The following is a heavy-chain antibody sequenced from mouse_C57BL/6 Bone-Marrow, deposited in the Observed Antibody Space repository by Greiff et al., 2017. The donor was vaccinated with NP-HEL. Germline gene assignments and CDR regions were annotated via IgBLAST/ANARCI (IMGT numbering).Heavy chain of an antibody. CDR3: TTPLLSLMDY. Sequence: VQLQQSGAELVRPGASVKLSCTASGFNIKDDYMHWVKQRPEQGLEWIGWIDPENGDTEYASNFQGKATITADTSSNTAYLQLSSLTSEDTAVYYCTTPLLSLMDYWGQGTSVTVSS. J-gene: IGHJ4*01. D-gene: IGHD2-1*01. CDR1: GFNIKDDY. CDR2: IDPENGDT. V-gene: IGHV14-4*01.